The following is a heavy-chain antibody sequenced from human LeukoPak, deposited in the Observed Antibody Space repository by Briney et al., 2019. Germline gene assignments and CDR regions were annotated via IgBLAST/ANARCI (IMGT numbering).Heavy chain of an antibody. CDR3: ARDLTTMVQGVIITAHFDY. D-gene: IGHD3-10*01. Sequence: GGSLRLSCAASGFTFRDYGMHWIRQAPGKGLEWVANIRQDGSEKYYVDSVKGRFTISRDNAKNSLYLQMNSLRAEDTAVYYCARDLTTMVQGVIITAHFDYWGQGTLVTVSS. CDR2: IRQDGSEK. V-gene: IGHV3-7*01. CDR1: GFTFRDYG. J-gene: IGHJ4*02.